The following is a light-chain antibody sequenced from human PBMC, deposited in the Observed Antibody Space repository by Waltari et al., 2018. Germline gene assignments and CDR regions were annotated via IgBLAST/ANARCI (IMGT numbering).Light chain of an antibody. J-gene: IGKJ1*01. CDR3: QHYVRLPAT. V-gene: IGKV3-20*01. CDR2: AAS. CDR1: QSVSRA. Sequence: EIVLTQSPGPLSLSPGQRVTLSCRASQSVSRALAWYQQKAGQAPRLLIYAASTRAPGIPDRFSGSGSGTDFSLTISRLEPEDFAVYYCQHYVRLPATFGQGTKVEIK.